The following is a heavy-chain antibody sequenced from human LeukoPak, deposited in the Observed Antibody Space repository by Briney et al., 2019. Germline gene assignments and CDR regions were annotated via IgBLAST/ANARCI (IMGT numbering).Heavy chain of an antibody. V-gene: IGHV1-2*02. CDR3: ARADYYDSSGPTGN. Sequence: GASVKVSCKASGYTFTGYYMHWVRQAPGQGLEWMGWINPNSGGTNYAQKFQGMVTMTRDTSISTAYMELSRLRSDDTAVYYCARADYYDSSGPTGNWGQGTLVTVSS. D-gene: IGHD3-22*01. CDR1: GYTFTGYY. CDR2: INPNSGGT. J-gene: IGHJ4*02.